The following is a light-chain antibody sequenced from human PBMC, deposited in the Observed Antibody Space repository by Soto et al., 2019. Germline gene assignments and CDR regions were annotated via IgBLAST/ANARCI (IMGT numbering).Light chain of an antibody. Sequence: DFVMTQSPDSLSLSLGERATITCKSTQSPLSRSTNKNDLSWYQQKAGQPPKLLIYWASTREYGVPDRFSGSGSGTDFTLTISSLQAEDVAVYYCQQYYGGLLTFGGGTRVEI. CDR2: WAS. CDR1: QSPLSRSTNKND. J-gene: IGKJ4*01. V-gene: IGKV4-1*01. CDR3: QQYYGGLLT.